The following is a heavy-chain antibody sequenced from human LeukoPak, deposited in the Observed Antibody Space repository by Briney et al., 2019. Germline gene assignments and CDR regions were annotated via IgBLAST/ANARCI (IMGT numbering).Heavy chain of an antibody. V-gene: IGHV3-23*01. CDR2: ISGSGGST. Sequence: GGSLRLSCAASGFTFSSYAMSWVRQAPGKGLEWVSAISGSGGSTYYADSVKGRFTISRDNSKNTLYLQMNSLRAEDTAVYYCAKILVIDVWGGALDYWGQGTLVTVSS. J-gene: IGHJ4*02. CDR1: GFTFSSYA. D-gene: IGHD3-16*01. CDR3: AKILVIDVWGGALDY.